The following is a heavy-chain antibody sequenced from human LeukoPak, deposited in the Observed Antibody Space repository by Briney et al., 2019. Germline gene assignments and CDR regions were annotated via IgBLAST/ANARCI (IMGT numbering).Heavy chain of an antibody. J-gene: IGHJ4*02. CDR1: GFIFRNYA. D-gene: IGHD4/OR15-4a*01. CDR3: AKESGALGAPLYDY. Sequence: GGSLRLPCVASGFIFRNYAMSWVRQAPGEGLEWVSGISDNGGGTYYADSVRGRFTISRDNSKNMLYLQMNSLRAEDTAVYYCAKESGALGAPLYDYWGRGILVTASS. CDR2: ISDNGGGT. V-gene: IGHV3-23*01.